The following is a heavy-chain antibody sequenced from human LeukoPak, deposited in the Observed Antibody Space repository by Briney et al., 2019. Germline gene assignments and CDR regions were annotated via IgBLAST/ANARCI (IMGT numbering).Heavy chain of an antibody. CDR3: ARGGYYYDSSGYYYTSWFDP. D-gene: IGHD3-22*01. Sequence: ASVKVSCKASGYTFTSYGISWVRQTPGQGLEWMGWISAYNGNTNYAQKLQGRVTMTTDTSTSTAYMELRSLRSDDTAVYYRARGGYYYDSSGYYYTSWFDPWGQGTLVTVSS. J-gene: IGHJ5*02. CDR2: ISAYNGNT. V-gene: IGHV1-18*01. CDR1: GYTFTSYG.